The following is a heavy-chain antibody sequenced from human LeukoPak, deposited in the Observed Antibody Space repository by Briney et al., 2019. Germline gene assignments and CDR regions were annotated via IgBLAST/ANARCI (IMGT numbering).Heavy chain of an antibody. CDR3: ARDVGLLRISGTYDY. CDR1: GYTFTSYG. CDR2: ISAYNRNT. J-gene: IGHJ4*02. V-gene: IGHV1-18*01. Sequence: ASVKVSCKASGYTFTSYGISWVRQAPGQGLEWMGWISAYNRNTNYAQKLQGRVTMTTDTSTSTAYMELRSLRSDDTAVYYCARDVGLLRISGTYDYWGQGTLVTVSS. D-gene: IGHD1-26*01.